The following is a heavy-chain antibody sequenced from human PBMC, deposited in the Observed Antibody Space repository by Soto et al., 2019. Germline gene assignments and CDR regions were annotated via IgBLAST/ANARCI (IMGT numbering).Heavy chain of an antibody. CDR1: GASIRSDY. CDR3: ARQWDY. CDR2: IYDSERT. V-gene: IGHV4-59*08. J-gene: IGHJ4*02. Sequence: QVQLQESGPGLVKPSETLSLTCAVSGASIRSDYWSWIRQIPGRGLEWIGYIYDSERTNYNPSLRSRVTISANTSKNQFSLKVRSVTAADPAVYYCARQWDYWGQGILVTVSS.